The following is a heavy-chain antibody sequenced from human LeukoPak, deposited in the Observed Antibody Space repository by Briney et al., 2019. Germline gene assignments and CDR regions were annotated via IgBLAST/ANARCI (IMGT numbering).Heavy chain of an antibody. J-gene: IGHJ5*02. CDR2: IFYNGNI. Sequence: PSETLSLTCTVSGGSISSYYWSWIRQPPGKGLEWIGSIFYNGNIYYNPSLKSRVTMSVDTSNNQFSLKLNSVAAADTAMYYCVKHQGGDYGGPYNWFDPWGQGTLVSVSS. CDR1: GGSISSYY. V-gene: IGHV4-59*04. D-gene: IGHD4-17*01. CDR3: VKHQGGDYGGPYNWFDP.